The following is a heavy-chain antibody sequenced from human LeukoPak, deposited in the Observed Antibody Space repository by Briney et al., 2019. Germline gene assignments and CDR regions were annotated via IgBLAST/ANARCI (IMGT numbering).Heavy chain of an antibody. Sequence: GGSLRLSCAASGFTFSSYGMSWVRQAPGKGLEWVSAISGSGGSTYYADSVRGRFTISRDNSKNTLYLQMNSLRAEDTAVYYCAKDGLYYDSSGYYDYWGQGTLVTVSS. CDR2: ISGSGGST. V-gene: IGHV3-23*01. CDR1: GFTFSSYG. CDR3: AKDGLYYDSSGYYDY. J-gene: IGHJ4*02. D-gene: IGHD3-22*01.